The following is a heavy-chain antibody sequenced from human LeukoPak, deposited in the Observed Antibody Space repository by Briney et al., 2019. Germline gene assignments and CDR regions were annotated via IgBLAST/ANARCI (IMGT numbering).Heavy chain of an antibody. CDR3: TRVSYFAFWSGSYPSPPGDAFDI. D-gene: IGHD3-3*01. V-gene: IGHV4-4*07. J-gene: IGHJ3*02. CDR2: VLTSGTA. Sequence: LETLSLTCSISRGSIRSSSWTWLRQPAGKGLEWIGLVLTSGTAIYNPSLKSRVTMSLDTSRNHVSLNVTSVTAADTAIYFCTRVSYFAFWSGSYPSPPGDAFDIWGQGTMVIVSS. CDR1: RGSIRSSS.